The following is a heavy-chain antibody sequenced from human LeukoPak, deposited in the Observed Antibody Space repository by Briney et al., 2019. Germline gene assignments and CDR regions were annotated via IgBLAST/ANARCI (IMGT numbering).Heavy chain of an antibody. D-gene: IGHD6-19*01. V-gene: IGHV4-31*03. CDR3: ARDSDIAVAGDAFDV. Sequence: SETLSLTCTVSGASISSGGYYWSWIRQHPGKGLEWIGYIYYSGSTYYNPSLKSRVTISVDTSKNQFSLKLSSVTAADTAVYYCARDSDIAVAGDAFDVWGQGTMVTVSS. CDR1: GASISSGGYY. CDR2: IYYSGST. J-gene: IGHJ3*01.